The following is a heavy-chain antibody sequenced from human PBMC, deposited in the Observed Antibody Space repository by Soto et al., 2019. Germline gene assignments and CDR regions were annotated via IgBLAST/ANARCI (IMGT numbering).Heavy chain of an antibody. CDR1: GFNFSSYT. J-gene: IGHJ6*02. D-gene: IGHD2-15*01. Sequence: WGSLRLSCAASGFNFSSYTINWFRQAPGKRLEWLSSISSSGYIFSTDSVRGRFTISRDNAKNSVYLQINSLRAEDTAVYFCARDCSGGSCYPGMDVWGQGTTVTVSS. CDR2: ISSSGYI. CDR3: ARDCSGGSCYPGMDV. V-gene: IGHV3-21*01.